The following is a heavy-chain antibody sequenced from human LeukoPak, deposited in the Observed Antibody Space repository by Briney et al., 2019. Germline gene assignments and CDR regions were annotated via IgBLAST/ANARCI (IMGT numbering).Heavy chain of an antibody. D-gene: IGHD1-26*01. CDR3: AKVSLHKSKWETSMYFDY. CDR1: GFTFSSYA. J-gene: IGHJ4*02. Sequence: GGSLRLSCAASGFTFSSYAMSWVRQAPGKGLEWVSAISGSGGSTYYADSVKGRFTISRDNSNNTLYLQMNSLRAEDTAVYYCAKVSLHKSKWETSMYFDYWGQGTLVTVSS. V-gene: IGHV3-23*01. CDR2: ISGSGGST.